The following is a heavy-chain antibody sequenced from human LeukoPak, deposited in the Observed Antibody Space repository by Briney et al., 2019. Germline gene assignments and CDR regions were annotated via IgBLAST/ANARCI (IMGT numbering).Heavy chain of an antibody. CDR2: INPNSGGT. V-gene: IGHV1-2*02. J-gene: IGHJ4*02. CDR3: ARGVGLGYCSSTSCSELDY. CDR1: GYTFTGYY. D-gene: IGHD2-2*01. Sequence: ASVKVSCKASGYTFTGYYVHCVRQAPGQGLEWMGWINPNSGGTNYAQKFQGRVTMTRDTSISTVYMELSRLRSDDTAVYYCARGVGLGYCSSTSCSELDYWGQGTLVTVSS.